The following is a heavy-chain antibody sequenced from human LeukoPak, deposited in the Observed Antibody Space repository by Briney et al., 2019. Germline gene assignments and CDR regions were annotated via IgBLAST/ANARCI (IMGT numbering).Heavy chain of an antibody. J-gene: IGHJ6*03. CDR1: GFTFSSYW. V-gene: IGHV3-7*01. D-gene: IGHD3-9*01. CDR2: IKQDGSEK. CDR3: ARDALLRYFDWLNYYYYYMDV. Sequence: GGSLRLSCAASGFTFSSYWMSWVRQAPGKGLEWVANIKQDGSEKYYVDSVKGRFTISRDNAKNSLYLQMNSLRAEDTAVYYCARDALLRYFDWLNYYYYYMDVWGKGTTVTVSS.